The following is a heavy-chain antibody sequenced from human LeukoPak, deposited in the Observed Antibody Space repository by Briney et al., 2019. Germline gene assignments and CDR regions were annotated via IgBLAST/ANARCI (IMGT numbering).Heavy chain of an antibody. Sequence: SETLSLTCTVSGGSISSSSYYWGWIRQPPGKGLEWIGSIYYSGSTYYNPSLKSRVTISVDTSKNQFSLKLSSVTAADTAVYYCARAQVVPAAIGWFDPWGQGTLVTVSS. CDR2: IYYSGST. J-gene: IGHJ5*02. CDR1: GGSISSSSYY. V-gene: IGHV4-39*07. CDR3: ARAQVVPAAIGWFDP. D-gene: IGHD2-2*01.